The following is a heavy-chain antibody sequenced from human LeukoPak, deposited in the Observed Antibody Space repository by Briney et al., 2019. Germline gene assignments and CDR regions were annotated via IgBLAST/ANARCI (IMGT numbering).Heavy chain of an antibody. V-gene: IGHV3-23*01. CDR3: AKEDEYYDFWSGSAN. J-gene: IGHJ4*02. Sequence: GGSLRLSCAASGFTFSSYAMSWVRQAPGKGLEWVSAISASGGSTYYTDSVKGRFTISRDNSKNTLYLQMNSLRAEDTAVYYCAKEDEYYDFWSGSANWGQGTLVTVSS. CDR1: GFTFSSYA. D-gene: IGHD3-3*01. CDR2: ISASGGST.